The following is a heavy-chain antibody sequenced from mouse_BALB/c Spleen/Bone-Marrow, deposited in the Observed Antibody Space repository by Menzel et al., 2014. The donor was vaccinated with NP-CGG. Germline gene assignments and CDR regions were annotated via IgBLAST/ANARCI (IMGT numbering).Heavy chain of an antibody. D-gene: IGHD2-3*01. CDR2: ISYDGSN. J-gene: IGHJ4*01. CDR1: GYSITSGYY. CDR3: ARWLLHYYAMDY. V-gene: IGHV3-6*02. Sequence: EVKLMESGPGLVKPSQSLSLTCSVIGYSITSGYYWNWIRQFPGNKLEWMGYISYDGSNNYNPSLKNRISITRDTSKNQFFLKLNSVTTEDTATYYCARWLLHYYAMDYWGQGTSVTVSS.